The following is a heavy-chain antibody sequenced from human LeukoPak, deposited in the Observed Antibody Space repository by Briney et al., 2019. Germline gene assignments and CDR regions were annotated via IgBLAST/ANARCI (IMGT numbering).Heavy chain of an antibody. Sequence: SETLSLTCTVSGDSISGADYYWSWIRQPPGMGLDWIGIMYYSGSTYYNPSLKSRVTISVDTSKNQFSLKLSSVTAADTAVYYCARQYSSSSGWFDPWGQGTLVTVSS. CDR3: ARQYSSSSGWFDP. V-gene: IGHV4-39*01. CDR2: MYYSGST. D-gene: IGHD6-6*01. CDR1: GDSISGADYY. J-gene: IGHJ5*02.